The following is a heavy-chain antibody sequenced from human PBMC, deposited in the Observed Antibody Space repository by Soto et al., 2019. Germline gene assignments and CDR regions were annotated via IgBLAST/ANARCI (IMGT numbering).Heavy chain of an antibody. CDR3: AQLAVPPYYYAMDV. J-gene: IGHJ6*02. CDR2: INPRGST. D-gene: IGHD3-3*02. CDR1: GGSFSGYY. Sequence: SETLSLTCAVYGGSFSGYYWRWIRQPPGKGLEWIGEINPRGSTNYNPSLKSRVTVSVDTSKNQFSLKLSSVTAADTAVYYCAQLAVPPYYYAMDVWGQGTTVTVSS. V-gene: IGHV4-34*01.